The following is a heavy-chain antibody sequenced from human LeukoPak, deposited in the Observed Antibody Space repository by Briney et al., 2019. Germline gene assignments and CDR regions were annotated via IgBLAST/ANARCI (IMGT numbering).Heavy chain of an antibody. D-gene: IGHD4-17*01. CDR2: IYPGDSDT. Sequence: GESLKISCKASGYPFTSYWIGWLRQMPGKGLEWMGIIYPGDSDTRYSPSFEGQVTISADKSISTAYLEWSNLKASDTAIYYCARRYGRPFDYWGQGTLVTVSS. CDR3: ARRYGRPFDY. V-gene: IGHV5-51*01. CDR1: GYPFTSYW. J-gene: IGHJ4*02.